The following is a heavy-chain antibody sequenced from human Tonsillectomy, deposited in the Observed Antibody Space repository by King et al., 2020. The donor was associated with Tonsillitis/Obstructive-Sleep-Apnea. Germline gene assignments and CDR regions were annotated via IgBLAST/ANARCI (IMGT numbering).Heavy chain of an antibody. CDR2: IYDSGRT. Sequence: VQLQESGPGLVKPSQTLSLTCTVSGGSISSSGYYWSWIRQHPGKGLEWIGYIYDSGRTYYNPSLKSQVIISVDTSKNQFTLKLSSVTAADTAVYYCAREVTTGAFDYWGQGTLVTVSS. CDR1: GGSISSSGYY. J-gene: IGHJ4*02. V-gene: IGHV4-31*01. D-gene: IGHD4-17*01. CDR3: AREVTTGAFDY.